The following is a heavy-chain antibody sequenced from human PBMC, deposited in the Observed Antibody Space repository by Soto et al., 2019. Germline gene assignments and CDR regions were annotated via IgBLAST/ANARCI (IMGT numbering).Heavy chain of an antibody. J-gene: IGHJ6*02. CDR3: ARMDYYSGMDV. CDR2: IYHSGST. Sequence: SETLSRTCAVSGGSISNSNWWSWVRQPPGKGLEWIGEIYHSGSTNYNPSLKSRVTIPVDKSKKQFPLKLSSVTAADTAVYYCARMDYYSGMDVWGQGTTVTVSS. V-gene: IGHV4-4*02. CDR1: GGSISNSNW.